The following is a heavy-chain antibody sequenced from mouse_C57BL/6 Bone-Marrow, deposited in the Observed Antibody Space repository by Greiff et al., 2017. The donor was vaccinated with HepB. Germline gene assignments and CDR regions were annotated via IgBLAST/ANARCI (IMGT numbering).Heavy chain of an antibody. V-gene: IGHV1-20*01. Sequence: EVKLQESGPELVKPGDSVKISCKASGYSFTGYFMNWVMQSHGKSLEWIGRINPYNGDTFYNQKFKGKATLTVDKSSSTAHMELRSLTSEDSAVYYCARPLSYWYFDVWGTGTTVTVSS. CDR2: INPYNGDT. CDR1: GYSFTGYF. J-gene: IGHJ1*03. D-gene: IGHD2-3*01. CDR3: ARPLSYWYFDV.